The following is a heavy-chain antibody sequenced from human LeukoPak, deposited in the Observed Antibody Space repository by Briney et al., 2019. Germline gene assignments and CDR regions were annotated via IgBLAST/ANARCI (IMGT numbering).Heavy chain of an antibody. D-gene: IGHD1-26*01. CDR2: ISSSSSTI. J-gene: IGHJ4*02. Sequence: GGSLRLSCAASGFTFSSYSMNWVRQAPGKGLEWISYISSSSSTIYYADSVKGRFTISRDNAKNSLYLQMYSLRAEDTAVYYCARSYSLGGPDYWGQGTLVTVSS. V-gene: IGHV3-48*04. CDR1: GFTFSSYS. CDR3: ARSYSLGGPDY.